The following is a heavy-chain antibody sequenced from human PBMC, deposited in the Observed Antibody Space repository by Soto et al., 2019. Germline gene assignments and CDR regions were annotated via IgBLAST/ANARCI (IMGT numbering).Heavy chain of an antibody. J-gene: IGHJ5*02. CDR2: IFANGHT. V-gene: IGHV4-4*07. CDR3: VASLAASGLNWFDP. Sequence: QLQLQESGPGRVKASATLSLTCMVSGGSISEKYWNWVRQPPGKGLEWIGLIFANGHTDYNPSLKCLGTMSVDASKNQCSLRLTSMTAADTAVYYCVASLAASGLNWFDPWGRGTLVTVSS. D-gene: IGHD6-13*01. CDR1: GGSISEKY.